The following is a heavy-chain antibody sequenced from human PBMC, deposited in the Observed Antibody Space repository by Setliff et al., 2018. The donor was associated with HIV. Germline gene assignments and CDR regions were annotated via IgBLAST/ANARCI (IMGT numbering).Heavy chain of an antibody. D-gene: IGHD6-19*01. CDR2: IYHSGST. V-gene: IGHV4-38-2*02. CDR1: GYSISSGYY. CDR3: ARDDSSGWHFYYYYGMDA. J-gene: IGHJ6*02. Sequence: SETLSLTCTVSGYSISSGYYWGWIRQPPGKGLEWIGSIYHSGSTYYNPSLKSRVTISVDTSKNQFSLKLSSVTAADTAVYYCARDDSSGWHFYYYYGMDAWGQGTTVTVSS.